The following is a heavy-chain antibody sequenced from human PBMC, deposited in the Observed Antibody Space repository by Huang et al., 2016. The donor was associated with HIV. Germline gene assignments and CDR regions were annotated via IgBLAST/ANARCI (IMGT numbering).Heavy chain of an antibody. CDR2: ISTNNGDT. V-gene: IGHV1-18*04. J-gene: IGHJ4*02. CDR1: DYTFTSYG. CDR3: GGSSGYWSFDY. D-gene: IGHD3-22*01. Sequence: QVQLVQSGGEVKKHGASVKVSCKASDYTFTSYGISWVRLAPGQGLEWMGWISTNNGDTNYAQKFQGRVTMTTDTSTSTAYMELRSLRSDDTAVYYCGGSSGYWSFDYWGQGTLVTVSS.